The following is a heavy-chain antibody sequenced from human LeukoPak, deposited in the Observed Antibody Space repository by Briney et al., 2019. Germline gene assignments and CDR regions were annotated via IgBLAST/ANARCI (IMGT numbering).Heavy chain of an antibody. Sequence: GGSLRLSCAASGFAFSSYTMHWVRQAPGTGLEWVAVISYDGNNKYYADSAKGRFTISRDNSKNTLYLQMNSLRGEDTAVYYCARNPYYGDYVWGQGTRVTVSS. CDR1: GFAFSSYT. J-gene: IGHJ4*02. V-gene: IGHV3-30*01. D-gene: IGHD4-17*01. CDR2: ISYDGNNK. CDR3: ARNPYYGDYV.